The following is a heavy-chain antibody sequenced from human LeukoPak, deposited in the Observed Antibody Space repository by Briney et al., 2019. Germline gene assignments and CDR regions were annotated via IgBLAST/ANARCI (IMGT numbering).Heavy chain of an antibody. J-gene: IGHJ3*02. CDR2: IRYDGSNK. CDR1: GFTFSSYG. Sequence: AGGSLSLSCAASGFTFSSYGMHWVRRAPGKGLEWVTFIRYDGSNKYYADSVKGRFTISRDNSKNTLYLQMNSLRAEDTAVYYCAKEDAHYYDRPDAFDIWGQGTMVTVSS. CDR3: AKEDAHYYDRPDAFDI. D-gene: IGHD3-22*01. V-gene: IGHV3-30*02.